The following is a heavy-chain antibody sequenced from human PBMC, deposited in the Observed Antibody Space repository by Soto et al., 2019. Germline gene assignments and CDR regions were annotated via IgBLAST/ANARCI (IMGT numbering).Heavy chain of an antibody. CDR1: GFTFSVYA. J-gene: IGHJ4*02. V-gene: IGHV3-23*01. Sequence: GGSLRLSCAATGFTFSVYAMTWVRQAPGKGLEWVSAVTANGGSTYSADSVKGRFAISRDNAKKSLFLQMNSLRAEDTAVYYCVREAPCSNGVCQFDYWGRGTLVTAPQ. CDR2: VTANGGST. D-gene: IGHD2-8*01. CDR3: VREAPCSNGVCQFDY.